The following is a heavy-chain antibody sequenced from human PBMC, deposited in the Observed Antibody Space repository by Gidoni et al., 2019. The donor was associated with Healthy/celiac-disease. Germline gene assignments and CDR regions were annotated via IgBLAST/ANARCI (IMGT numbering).Heavy chain of an antibody. D-gene: IGHD3-3*01. V-gene: IGHV3-64*01. J-gene: IGHJ3*02. CDR2: ISSNGGST. CDR1: GFTFSSDA. Sequence: EVQLVESGGGLVQPGGSRRLSCAASGFTFSSDAMHWVRQAPGKGLEYVAAISSNGGSTYYANSVKGRFTISRDNSKNTLYLQMGSLRAEDMAVYYCARGGYYDFWSGSMDAFDIWGQGTMVTVSS. CDR3: ARGGYYDFWSGSMDAFDI.